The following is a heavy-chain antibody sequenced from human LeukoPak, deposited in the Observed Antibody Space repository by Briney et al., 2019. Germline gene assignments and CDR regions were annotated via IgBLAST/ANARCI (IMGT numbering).Heavy chain of an antibody. J-gene: IGHJ4*02. Sequence: GGSLRLSCAASGFTFSSYAMHWVRQAPGKGLEWVAVISYDGSNKYYADSVKGRFTISRDNSKNTLYLQMNSLRAEDTAVYYCARDAASRDLVPPYYFDCWGQGTLVTVSS. CDR2: ISYDGSNK. D-gene: IGHD6-25*01. CDR1: GFTFSSYA. CDR3: ARDAASRDLVPPYYFDC. V-gene: IGHV3-30-3*01.